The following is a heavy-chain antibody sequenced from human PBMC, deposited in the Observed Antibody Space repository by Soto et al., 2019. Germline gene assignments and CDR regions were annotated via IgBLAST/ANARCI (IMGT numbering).Heavy chain of an antibody. CDR3: ARIPNYYDASGYVY. V-gene: IGHV4-59*08. CDR2: IYYSGST. J-gene: IGHJ4*02. D-gene: IGHD3-22*01. Sequence: PSETLSLTCTVSGGSISSYYWSWIRQPPGKGLEWIGYIYYSGSTHYNPSLKSRVTMSVDTSKNQFSLKLSSVTAADTAVYYCARIPNYYDASGYVYWGQGTLVTVSS. CDR1: GGSISSYY.